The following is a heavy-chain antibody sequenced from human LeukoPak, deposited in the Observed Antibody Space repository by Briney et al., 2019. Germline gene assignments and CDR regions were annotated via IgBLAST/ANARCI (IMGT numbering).Heavy chain of an antibody. CDR1: GYTFTSYG. Sequence: ASVRVSCKASGYTFTSYGISWVRQAPGQGLEWMGWISAYNGNTNYAQKLQGRVTMTTDTSTSTAYMELRSLRSDGTAVYYCARDSIGGLELLLNYYYYYMDVWGKGTTVTVSS. CDR3: ARDSIGGLELLLNYYYYYMDV. J-gene: IGHJ6*03. V-gene: IGHV1-18*01. CDR2: ISAYNGNT. D-gene: IGHD1-26*01.